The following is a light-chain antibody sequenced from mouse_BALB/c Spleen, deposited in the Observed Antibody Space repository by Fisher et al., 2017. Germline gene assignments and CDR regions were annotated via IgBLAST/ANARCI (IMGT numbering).Light chain of an antibody. CDR2: STS. V-gene: IGKV4-57-1*01. J-gene: IGKJ5*01. CDR1: SSVSSSY. CDR3: QQYSGYPLT. Sequence: DIVLTQTTAIMSVSPGEKVTMTCRASSSVSSSYLHWYQQKSGASPKLWIYSTSNLASGVPARFSGSGSGTSYSLTISSVEAEDAATYYCQQYSGYPLTFGAGTKLELK.